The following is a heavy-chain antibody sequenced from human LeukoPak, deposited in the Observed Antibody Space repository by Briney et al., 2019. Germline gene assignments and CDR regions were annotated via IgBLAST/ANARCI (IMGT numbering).Heavy chain of an antibody. J-gene: IGHJ6*02. D-gene: IGHD3-10*01. CDR2: LSYDGSNK. V-gene: IGHV3-30-3*01. CDR3: ARDGSDYYGSGGPMDV. CDR1: GFTFSSYA. Sequence: GGSLRLSCAASGFTFSSYAMHWVRQAPGKGLEWVAVLSYDGSNKYYADSVKGRFTISRDNSKNTLYLQMNSLRAEDTAVYYCARDGSDYYGSGGPMDVWGQGTTVTVSS.